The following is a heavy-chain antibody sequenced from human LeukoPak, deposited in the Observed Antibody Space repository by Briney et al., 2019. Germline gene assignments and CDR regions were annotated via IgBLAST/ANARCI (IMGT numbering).Heavy chain of an antibody. J-gene: IGHJ4*02. V-gene: IGHV3-74*01. Sequence: GGSLRLSCAASGFTFSSYWMHWVRQAPGKGLVWVSRINSDGSSTSYADSVEGRFTISRDNAKNTLYLQMNSLRAEDTAVYYCARGRDYGDYPAGYWGQGTLVTVSS. CDR3: ARGRDYGDYPAGY. CDR2: INSDGSST. D-gene: IGHD4-17*01. CDR1: GFTFSSYW.